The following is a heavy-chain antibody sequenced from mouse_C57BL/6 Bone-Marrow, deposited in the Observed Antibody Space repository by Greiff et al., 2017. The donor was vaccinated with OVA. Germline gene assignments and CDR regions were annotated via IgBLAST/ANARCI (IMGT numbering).Heavy chain of an antibody. Sequence: VKVVESGPGLVAPSQSLSITCTVSGFSLTSYGVHWVRQPPGKGLEWLVVIWSDGSTTYNSALKSRLSISKDNSKSQVFLKMNSLQTDDTAMYDCARLYDYDGRPPEFAYWGQGTLVTVSA. CDR2: IWSDGST. V-gene: IGHV2-6*03. D-gene: IGHD2-4*01. CDR3: ARLYDYDGRPPEFAY. CDR1: GFSLTSYG. J-gene: IGHJ3*01.